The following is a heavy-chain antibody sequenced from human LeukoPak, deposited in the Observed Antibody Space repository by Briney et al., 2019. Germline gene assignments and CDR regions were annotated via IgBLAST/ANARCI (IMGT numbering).Heavy chain of an antibody. V-gene: IGHV1-2*06. D-gene: IGHD1-26*01. Sequence: ALVKVSCKASGYTFTGYYMHWVRQAPGQGLEWMGRINPNSGGTNYAQKFQGRVTMTRDTSISTAYMELSRLRSDDTAVYYCARVRSGSFFDYWGQGTLVTVSS. CDR1: GYTFTGYY. CDR3: ARVRSGSFFDY. CDR2: INPNSGGT. J-gene: IGHJ4*02.